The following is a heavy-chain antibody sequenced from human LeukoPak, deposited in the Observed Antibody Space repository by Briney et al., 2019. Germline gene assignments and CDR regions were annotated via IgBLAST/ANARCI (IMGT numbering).Heavy chain of an antibody. CDR1: GYTFTSYG. CDR2: IIPIFGTA. V-gene: IGHV1-69*13. Sequence: ASVKVSCKASGYTFTSYGISWVRQAPGQGLEWMGGIIPIFGTANYAQKFQGRVTITADESTSTAYMELSSLRSEDTAVYYCARVIQWGYYDFWSGYFDYWGQGTLVTVSS. D-gene: IGHD3-3*01. J-gene: IGHJ4*02. CDR3: ARVIQWGYYDFWSGYFDY.